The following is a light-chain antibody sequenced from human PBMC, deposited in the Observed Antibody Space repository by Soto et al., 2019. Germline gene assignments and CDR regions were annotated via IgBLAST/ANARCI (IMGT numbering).Light chain of an antibody. J-gene: IGKJ4*01. CDR2: AAS. Sequence: DIQMTQSPSFVSASVGDRVTITCRASQGISSWLAWHQHKPGRAHKLLLHAASSLESEVPSRFSGSGSGTDFTLTISCPQPEDFATLYFQQTTSFPLTFSGETNDDIK. V-gene: IGKV1-12*01. CDR1: QGISSW. CDR3: QQTTSFPLT.